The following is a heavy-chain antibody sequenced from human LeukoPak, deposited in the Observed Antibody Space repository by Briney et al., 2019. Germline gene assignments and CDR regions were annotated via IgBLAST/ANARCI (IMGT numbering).Heavy chain of an antibody. J-gene: IGHJ6*03. Sequence: GGSLRLSCAASGFTFSNNWMTWVRQAPGKGLEWVASVKKDGSEKYYVDSVKGRFTISRDNAKNSLYLQMNSLRAEDTAVYYCARDSAYYDFWSGYAYYYYYMDVWGKGTTVTVSS. D-gene: IGHD3-3*01. CDR1: GFTFSNNW. V-gene: IGHV3-7*01. CDR2: VKKDGSEK. CDR3: ARDSAYYDFWSGYAYYYYYMDV.